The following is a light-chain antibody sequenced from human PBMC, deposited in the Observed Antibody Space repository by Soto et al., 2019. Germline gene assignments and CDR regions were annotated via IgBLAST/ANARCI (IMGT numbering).Light chain of an antibody. CDR2: AAS. CDR3: KQYSSYPRT. J-gene: IGKJ3*01. V-gene: IGKV1-8*01. CDR1: QGISSY. Sequence: AIRMTQSPSSFSASTGDRVTITCRASQGISSYLAWYQQKPGKAPKLLIYAASTLQSGVPSRFSGSGSGTDFPLTISCLQSEDFATYYWKQYSSYPRTFGPGTKVYI.